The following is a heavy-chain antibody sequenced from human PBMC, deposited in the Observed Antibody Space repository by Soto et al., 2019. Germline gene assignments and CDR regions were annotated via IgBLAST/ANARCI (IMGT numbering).Heavy chain of an antibody. D-gene: IGHD3-16*01. CDR3: VMVDNYVTPTPQDV. CDR1: GYIFVNYG. V-gene: IGHV1-18*01. CDR2: ISPYTGNT. J-gene: IGHJ6*02. Sequence: QVQLVQSGDEVKKPGASVKVSCKASGYIFVNYGIAWVRQAPRQGFRWMGWISPYTGNTHSASKVQGRLTMTTDTSTSTAYMDLGSLTSDDTAVYYCVMVDNYVTPTPQDVWGQGTTVTVSS.